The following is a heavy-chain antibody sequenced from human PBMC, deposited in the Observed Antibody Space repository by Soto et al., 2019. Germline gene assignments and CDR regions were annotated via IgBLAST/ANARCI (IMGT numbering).Heavy chain of an antibody. D-gene: IGHD5-18*01. CDR1: GFTFSSYS. CDR2: ISSSSSTI. Sequence: GGSLRLSCAASGFTFSSYSMNWVRQAPGKGLEWVSYISSSSSTIYYADSVKGRFTISRDNAKNSLYLQMNSLRAEDTAVYYCARDSGYSYGPLDYWGQGTLLTVSS. V-gene: IGHV3-48*01. J-gene: IGHJ4*02. CDR3: ARDSGYSYGPLDY.